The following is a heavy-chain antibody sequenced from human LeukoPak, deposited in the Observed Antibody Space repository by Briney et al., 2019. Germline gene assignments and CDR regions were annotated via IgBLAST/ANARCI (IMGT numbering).Heavy chain of an antibody. CDR1: GGSISSGGYY. D-gene: IGHD5-24*01. Sequence: PSQTLSLTCTVSGGSISSGGYYWSWIRQPPGKGLEWIGYIYHRGSTYYNPSLKSRVTISVDRSKNQFSLKLSSVTAADTAVYYCARGPPRDGYNYWGQGTLVTVSS. J-gene: IGHJ4*02. V-gene: IGHV4-30-2*01. CDR3: ARGPPRDGYNY. CDR2: IYHRGST.